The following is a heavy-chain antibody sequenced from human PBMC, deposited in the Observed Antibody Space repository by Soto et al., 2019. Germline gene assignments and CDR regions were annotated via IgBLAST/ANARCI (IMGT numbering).Heavy chain of an antibody. CDR3: AKGDYYDSSGYVDY. CDR2: ISYDGSNK. V-gene: IGHV3-30*18. Sequence: QVQLVESGGGVVQPGRSLRLSCAASGFTFSSYGMHWVRQAPGKGLEWVAVISYDGSNKYYADSVKGRFTISRDNSKNTLYLKMNNLRADDTAVYYCAKGDYYDSSGYVDYWGQGTLVTVSS. D-gene: IGHD3-22*01. J-gene: IGHJ4*02. CDR1: GFTFSSYG.